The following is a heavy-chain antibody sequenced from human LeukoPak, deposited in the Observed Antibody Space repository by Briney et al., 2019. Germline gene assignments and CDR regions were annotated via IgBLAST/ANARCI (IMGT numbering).Heavy chain of an antibody. CDR1: GYTFTGYY. CDR2: INPNSGGT. Sequence: ASVKVSCKASGYTFTGYYMHWVRQAPGQGLEWMGWINPNSGGTNYAQKFQGRVTMTRDTSISTAYMELSRLRSDDTAVYYCARDRVSCDFWSGPAYHWFDPWGQGTLVTVSS. D-gene: IGHD3-3*01. CDR3: ARDRVSCDFWSGPAYHWFDP. V-gene: IGHV1-2*02. J-gene: IGHJ5*02.